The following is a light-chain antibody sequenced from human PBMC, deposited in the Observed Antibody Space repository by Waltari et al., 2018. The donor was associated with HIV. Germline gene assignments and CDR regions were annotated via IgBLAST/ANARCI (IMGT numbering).Light chain of an antibody. CDR3: LLYYGGAWV. Sequence: TVVTHEPSLTVSPGGTDSLTCASSTAAFTAGDYPNWFQQKHGQAPRPLTYSTSNTLSSTPARFSGSLLGGKAALTLSGVQPEDEAEYYCLLYYGGAWVFGGGTKLTVL. V-gene: IGLV7-43*01. CDR2: STS. J-gene: IGLJ3*02. CDR1: TAAFTAGDY.